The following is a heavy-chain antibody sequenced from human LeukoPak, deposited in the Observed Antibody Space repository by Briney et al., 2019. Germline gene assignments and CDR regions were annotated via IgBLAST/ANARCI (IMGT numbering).Heavy chain of an antibody. V-gene: IGHV3-7*01. CDR3: VRDGDDFNFDY. CDR1: GFTFSSYW. Sequence: PGGSLRLSCAASGFTFSSYWMSWVRQAPGKGLEWVANIKQDGSEKYYVDSVKGRFTISRDNAKNTLYLQMSSLRAEDTAVYFCVRDGDDFNFDYWGQGSLVTVSS. J-gene: IGHJ4*02. CDR2: IKQDGSEK. D-gene: IGHD5-24*01.